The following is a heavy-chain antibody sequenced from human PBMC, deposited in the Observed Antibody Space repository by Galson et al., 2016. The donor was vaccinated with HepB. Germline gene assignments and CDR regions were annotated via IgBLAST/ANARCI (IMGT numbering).Heavy chain of an antibody. D-gene: IGHD6-13*01. CDR1: GGTFSNYA. Sequence: SVKVSCKASGGTFSNYAFSWVRQAPGQGLEWMGGIIAVFRIGNYAQKFQGRVKITADDSTSTAYMELSSPRSEDTAVYYCAREFPGSARGTHDAFDIWGQGTMVTVSS. CDR3: AREFPGSARGTHDAFDI. J-gene: IGHJ3*02. CDR2: IIAVFRIG. V-gene: IGHV1-69*13.